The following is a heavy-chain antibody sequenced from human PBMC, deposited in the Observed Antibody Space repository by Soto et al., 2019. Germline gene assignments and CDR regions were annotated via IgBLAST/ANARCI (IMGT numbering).Heavy chain of an antibody. V-gene: IGHV4-59*01. J-gene: IGHJ6*03. CDR3: ARNYDFWSGYLTNYYYYYMDV. CDR1: GGSISSYY. CDR2: IYYSGST. D-gene: IGHD3-3*01. Sequence: QVQLQESGPGLVKPSETLSLTCTVSGGSISSYYWSWIRQPPGKGLEWIGYIYYSGSTNYNPSLKSRVTISVDTSKNQFSLKLSSVTAAYTAVYYCARNYDFWSGYLTNYYYYYMDVWGKGITVTVSS.